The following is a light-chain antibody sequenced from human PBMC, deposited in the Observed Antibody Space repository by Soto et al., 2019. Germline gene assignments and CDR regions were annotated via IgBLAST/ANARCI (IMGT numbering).Light chain of an antibody. CDR2: DAS. Sequence: EIVLTQSQATLSLSPGERATLSRRASQSVGDYLGWYQQKPGQAPRLLIYDASQRATGVPARFSASGSGTDFTLTISSLQSEDFAVYYCQQYNNWPLTFGGGTKVDIK. CDR3: QQYNNWPLT. V-gene: IGKV3-11*01. J-gene: IGKJ4*01. CDR1: QSVGDY.